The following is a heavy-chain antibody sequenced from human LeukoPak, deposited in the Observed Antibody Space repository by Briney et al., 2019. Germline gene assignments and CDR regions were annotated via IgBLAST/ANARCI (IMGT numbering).Heavy chain of an antibody. J-gene: IGHJ4*02. CDR2: INHSGST. CDR3: ASWAPGHKYCSSTSCSRDY. Sequence: PGGSLRLSCAASGFTFSSYAMSWVRQAPGKGLEWIGEINHSGSTNYNPSLKSRVTISVDTSKNQFSLKLSSVTAADTAVYYCASWAPGHKYCSSTSCSRDYWGQGTLVTVSS. V-gene: IGHV4-34*01. D-gene: IGHD2-2*01. CDR1: GFTFSSYA.